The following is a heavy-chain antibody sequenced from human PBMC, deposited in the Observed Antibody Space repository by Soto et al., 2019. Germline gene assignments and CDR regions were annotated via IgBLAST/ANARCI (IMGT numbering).Heavy chain of an antibody. V-gene: IGHV4-34*01. CDR1: GGSFSGYY. CDR2: INHSGST. D-gene: IGHD2-15*01. J-gene: IGHJ6*02. Sequence: SETLSLTCAVYGGSFSGYYWTWIRQPPGTGLEWIGEINHSGSTNYNPSLKSRVTISVDTSKNQFSLKLSSVTAADTAVYYCARHLTYCSAGSCYSDFPYYGMDVWGQGATVTVSS. CDR3: ARHLTYCSAGSCYSDFPYYGMDV.